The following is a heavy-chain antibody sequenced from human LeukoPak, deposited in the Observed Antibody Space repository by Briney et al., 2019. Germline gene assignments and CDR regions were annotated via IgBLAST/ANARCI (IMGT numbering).Heavy chain of an antibody. CDR2: IYITGST. Sequence: SETLSLTCAVYGGSFSGYYWTWIRQPPGKRLEWIGDIYITGSTNYNPSLKRRVHMSVDTSKNQFSLRLSSVTAADTAVYYCARVRIGETSYDASDVWGLGTMVTVSS. J-gene: IGHJ3*01. D-gene: IGHD1-26*01. CDR3: ARVRIGETSYDASDV. V-gene: IGHV4-59*13. CDR1: GGSFSGYY.